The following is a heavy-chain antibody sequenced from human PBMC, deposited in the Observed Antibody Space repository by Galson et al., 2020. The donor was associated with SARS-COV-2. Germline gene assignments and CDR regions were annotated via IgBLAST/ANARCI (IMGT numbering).Heavy chain of an antibody. CDR1: GFTFSSHG. V-gene: IGHV3-33*01. D-gene: IGHD1-1*01. Sequence: GESLKISCAASGFTFSSHGMHWVRQAPGKGLEWVAAIWYDGSDKYYSDSVKGRFTISRDNSKNTLYLQMNSLRAEDTAVYYCARDIRPRHVMGTTVPWFDPWGQGTLVTVSS. CDR2: IWYDGSDK. J-gene: IGHJ5*02. CDR3: ARDIRPRHVMGTTVPWFDP.